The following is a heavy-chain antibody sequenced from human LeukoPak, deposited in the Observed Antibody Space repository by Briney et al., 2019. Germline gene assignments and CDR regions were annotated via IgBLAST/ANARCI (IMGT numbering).Heavy chain of an antibody. CDR2: IKQDGSEK. CDR1: GFTFSSYW. D-gene: IGHD4-17*01. J-gene: IGHJ6*02. Sequence: GGSLRPSCAASGFTFSSYWMSWVRQAPGKGLEWVANIKQDGSEKYYVDSVKGRFTISRDNAKNSLYLQMNSLRAEDTAVYYCARDFYGPYYYYGMDVWGQGTTVTVS. V-gene: IGHV3-7*05. CDR3: ARDFYGPYYYYGMDV.